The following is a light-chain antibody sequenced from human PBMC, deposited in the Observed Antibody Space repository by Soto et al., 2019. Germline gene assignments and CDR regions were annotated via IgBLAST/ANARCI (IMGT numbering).Light chain of an antibody. J-gene: IGKJ5*01. CDR1: QTVSGSY. CDR2: GAS. V-gene: IGKV3D-20*02. CDR3: QQRHMWPIT. Sequence: ENVLTQSPGTLSLSPGERATLSCRASQTVSGSYVAWYQQKPGQTPRLLIYGASSRATGIPDRFSGSGSGTDFTLTISRLEPEDSAVYYCQQRHMWPITFGQGTRLEIK.